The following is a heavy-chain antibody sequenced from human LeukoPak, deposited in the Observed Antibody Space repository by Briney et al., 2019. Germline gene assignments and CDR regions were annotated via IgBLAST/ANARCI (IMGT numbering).Heavy chain of an antibody. CDR3: VRDLGGRSGH. CDR1: GFTFSSYA. Sequence: QPGGSLRLSCSASGFTFSSYAMHWVRQAPGKGLEYVSAISSNGGSTYYADSVKGRSTIFRDNAKNTLYLQMNSLRAEDTAVYYCVRDLGGRSGHWGQGTLVTVSS. CDR2: ISSNGGST. J-gene: IGHJ4*02. D-gene: IGHD1-26*01. V-gene: IGHV3-64*04.